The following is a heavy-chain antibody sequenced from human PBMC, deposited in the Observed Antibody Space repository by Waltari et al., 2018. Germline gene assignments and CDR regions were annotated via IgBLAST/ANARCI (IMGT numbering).Heavy chain of an antibody. J-gene: IGHJ4*02. V-gene: IGHV1-3*01. Sequence: QVQLVQSGAEVKKPGASVTVSCKASGYTFTSYALHWVRQSPGQRLEWMGWINAGNGNTKYLQKFQGRVTITRDTSASTAYMELSSLRSEDTAVYYCARDLFVTGWPYHFDYWGQGTLVTVSS. CDR2: INAGNGNT. CDR3: ARDLFVTGWPYHFDY. CDR1: GYTFTSYA. D-gene: IGHD2-21*02.